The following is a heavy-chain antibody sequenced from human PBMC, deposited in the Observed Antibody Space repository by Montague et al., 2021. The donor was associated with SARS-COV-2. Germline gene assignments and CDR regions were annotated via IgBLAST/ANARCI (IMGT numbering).Heavy chain of an antibody. CDR3: ARQVAGGYILIGYSVGSWFDP. Sequence: SETLSLTCTVSGGSISSSSYYWGWIRQPPGKGLEWNGSIYYSGSTYYNPSLKSRVTISVDTSKNQFSLKLSSVTAADTAVYYCARQVAGGYILIGYSVGSWFDPWGQGTLVTVSS. D-gene: IGHD3-9*01. CDR2: IYYSGST. J-gene: IGHJ5*02. CDR1: GGSISSSSYY. V-gene: IGHV4-39*01.